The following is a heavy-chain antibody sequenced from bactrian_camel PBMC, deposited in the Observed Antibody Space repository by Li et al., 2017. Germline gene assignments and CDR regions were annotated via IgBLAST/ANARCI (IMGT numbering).Heavy chain of an antibody. CDR3: AVDSVFSRSYGGRCRLEFGY. D-gene: IGHD1*01. V-gene: IGHV3S55*01. CDR1: GFTVGSHV. Sequence: VQLVESGGGSVQSGGSLTPSCAASGFTVGSHVMGWFRQVPGKEREGVAAMDIDVDPAYAESAKGRFTISKDDSKNTLDLQMNSLEPEDTGTYYCAVDSVFSRSYGGRCRLEFGYWGQGTQVTVS. CDR2: MDIDVDP. J-gene: IGHJ6*01.